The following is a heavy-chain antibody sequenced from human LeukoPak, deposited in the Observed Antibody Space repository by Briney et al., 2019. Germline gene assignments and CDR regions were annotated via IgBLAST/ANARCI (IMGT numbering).Heavy chain of an antibody. CDR1: GFTFSSYG. J-gene: IGHJ6*03. D-gene: IGHD2/OR15-2a*01. CDR2: IYSGGST. V-gene: IGHV3-NL1*01. Sequence: GRSLRLSCAASGFTFSSYGMHWVRQAPGKGLEWVSVIYSGGSTYYADSVKGRFTISRDNAKNSLYLQMNSLRAEDTAVYYCASSAGTTFYYYYYMDVWGKGTTVTVSS. CDR3: ASSAGTTFYYYYYMDV.